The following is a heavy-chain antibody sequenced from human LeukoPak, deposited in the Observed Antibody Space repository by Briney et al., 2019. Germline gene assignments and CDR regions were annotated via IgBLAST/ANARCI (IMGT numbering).Heavy chain of an antibody. Sequence: ESGPTLVKPTQTLTLTCTFSGFSLSTSGVGVGWIRQPPGKALEWLALIYWNDDKRYSPSLKSRLTITKDTSKNQVVLTMTNMDPVDTATYYCAQTGIAAVGTKFDYWGQGTLVTVSS. CDR1: GFSLSTSGVG. CDR3: AQTGIAAVGTKFDY. D-gene: IGHD6-13*01. J-gene: IGHJ4*02. CDR2: IYWNDDK. V-gene: IGHV2-5*01.